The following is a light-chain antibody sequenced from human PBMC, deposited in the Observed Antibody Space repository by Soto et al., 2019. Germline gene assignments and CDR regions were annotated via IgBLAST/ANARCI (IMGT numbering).Light chain of an antibody. V-gene: IGKV3-20*01. CDR3: QQYGSSPLT. CDR2: GAS. CDR1: QSVSSSY. J-gene: IGKJ2*01. Sequence: EIVLTQSPGTLSLSPGERATLSCRASQSVSSSYLAWYQQKPGQAPRLLIYGASSRATGIPDRFSGSGSGTDFHLTISRLEPEDFAVYYCQQYGSSPLTFGQGTKLEIK.